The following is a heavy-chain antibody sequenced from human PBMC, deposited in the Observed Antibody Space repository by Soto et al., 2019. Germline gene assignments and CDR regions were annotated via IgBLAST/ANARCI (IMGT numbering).Heavy chain of an antibody. J-gene: IGHJ4*02. CDR3: TTDWFDSSGYYAY. V-gene: IGHV3-15*01. Sequence: EVQLVESGGGLVKPGGSLRLSCAASGFTFRNAWMNWVRQAPGKGLEGVGRIKSTSDGGTTDYAAPVKGRFIVSRDDSTYTVYLQINSLITEDRAVYYCTTDWFDSSGYYAYWGQGTLVSVSS. CDR2: IKSTSDGGTT. CDR1: GFTFRNAW. D-gene: IGHD3-22*01.